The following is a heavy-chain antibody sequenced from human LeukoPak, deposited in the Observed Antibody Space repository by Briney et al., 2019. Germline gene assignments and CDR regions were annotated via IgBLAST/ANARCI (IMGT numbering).Heavy chain of an antibody. CDR3: ARDSLHDYGGNFIMDV. CDR2: IIPIIGTA. V-gene: IGHV1-69*13. J-gene: IGHJ6*03. CDR1: AGTFSSYA. Sequence: SVKLSCKASAGTFSSYAISWVRQAPGQGLEWMGGIIPIIGTANYAQKFQGRVKITSDESTSTAYIDLSSLRSEETGVYYCARDSLHDYGGNFIMDVWGKGPTVSVSS. D-gene: IGHD4-23*01.